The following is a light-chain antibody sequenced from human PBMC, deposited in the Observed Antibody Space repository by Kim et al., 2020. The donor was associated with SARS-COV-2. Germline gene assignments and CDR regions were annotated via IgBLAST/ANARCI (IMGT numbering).Light chain of an antibody. CDR2: SNN. CDR3: AAWDDSLNAWV. V-gene: IGLV1-44*01. J-gene: IGLJ3*02. Sequence: GQRVTISCSVSSSNIGSNTVNWYQQLPGTAPKLLIYSNNQRPSGVPDRFSGSKSGTSASLAISGLQSEDEADYYCAAWDDSLNAWVFGGGTKLTVL. CDR1: SSNIGSNT.